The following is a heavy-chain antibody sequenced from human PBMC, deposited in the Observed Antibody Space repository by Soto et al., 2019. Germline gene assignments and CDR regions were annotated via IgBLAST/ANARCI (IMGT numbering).Heavy chain of an antibody. CDR2: VHISEKT. D-gene: IGHD2-15*01. CDR1: GDSISRSSHY. V-gene: IGHV4-39*07. J-gene: IGHJ4*02. CDR3: AATPRY. Sequence: SETLSLTCSVSGDSISRSSHYWGWIRQPPGKGLEWIGSVHISEKTYYNPSLKSRVTISVDTSKNQFSLKLTSVTTADTAVYYCAATPRYWGQGTLVTVSS.